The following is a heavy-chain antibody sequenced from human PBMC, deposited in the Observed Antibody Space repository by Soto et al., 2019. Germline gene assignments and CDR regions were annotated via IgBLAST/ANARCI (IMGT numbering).Heavy chain of an antibody. CDR2: INGDGSTI. CDR3: ARMAAAAGSLLDY. CDR1: GFTFRSYW. D-gene: IGHD6-13*01. Sequence: GSLRLSCAASGFTFRSYWMHWVRQAPGKGLVWVSRINGDGSTISYADSVKGRFTISRVNAKNTVYLQMNSLRAEDTAVYYCARMAAAAGSLLDYWGQGTLVTVSS. J-gene: IGHJ4*02. V-gene: IGHV3-74*01.